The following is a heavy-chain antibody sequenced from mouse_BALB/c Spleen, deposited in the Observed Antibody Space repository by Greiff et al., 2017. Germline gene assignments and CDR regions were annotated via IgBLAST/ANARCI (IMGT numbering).Heavy chain of an antibody. CDR1: GFAFSSYD. V-gene: IGHV5-12-1*01. D-gene: IGHD1-1*01. J-gene: IGHJ2*01. CDR2: ISSGGGST. CDR3: ARHLYYYGSSLDY. Sequence: EVKLMESGGGLVKPGGSLKLSCAASGFAFSSYDMSWVRQTPEKRLEWVAYISSGGGSTYYPDTVKGRFTISRDNAKNTLYLQMSSLKSEDTAMYYCARHLYYYGSSLDYWGQGTTLTVSS.